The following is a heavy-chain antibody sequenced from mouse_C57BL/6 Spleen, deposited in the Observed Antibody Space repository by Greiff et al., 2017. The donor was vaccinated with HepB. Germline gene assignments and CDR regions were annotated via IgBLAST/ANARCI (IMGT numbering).Heavy chain of an antibody. CDR3: ARRDYYDSYYAMDY. CDR2: ISSGSSTI. V-gene: IGHV5-17*01. Sequence: EVKLVESGGGLVKPGGSLKLSCAASGFTFSDYGMHWVRQAPEKGLEWVAYISSGSSTIYYADTVKGRFTISRDNAKNTLFLQMTSLRSEDTAMYYCARRDYYDSYYAMDYWGQGTSVTVSS. J-gene: IGHJ4*01. CDR1: GFTFSDYG. D-gene: IGHD2-4*01.